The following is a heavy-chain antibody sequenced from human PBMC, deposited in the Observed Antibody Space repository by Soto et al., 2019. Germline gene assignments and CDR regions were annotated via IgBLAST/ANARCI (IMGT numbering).Heavy chain of an antibody. V-gene: IGHV3-30*18. D-gene: IGHD2-15*01. Sequence: GWSLRLSCAASGFPCITYGMHWVRQAPGKGLEWVALMSFDANNKYYADSVKGRFTVSRDNSRNTLYLQMNSLRAEETAVYYCAKVAQCDPLLSHYGMDVWGQGTTVTVP. CDR1: GFPCITYG. CDR2: MSFDANNK. CDR3: AKVAQCDPLLSHYGMDV. J-gene: IGHJ6*02.